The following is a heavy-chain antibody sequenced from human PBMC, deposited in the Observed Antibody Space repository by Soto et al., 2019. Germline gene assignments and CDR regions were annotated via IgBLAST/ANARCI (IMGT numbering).Heavy chain of an antibody. D-gene: IGHD2-21*02. CDR2: IIPIFGTA. CDR3: ARDRHIVVVTAPPYYGMDV. Sequence: SVKVSCKASGGTFSSYAISWVRQAPGQGLEWMGGIIPIFGTANYAQKFQGRVTITADESTSTAYMELSSLRSEDTAVYYCARDRHIVVVTAPPYYGMDVWGQGTTVTVSS. J-gene: IGHJ6*02. V-gene: IGHV1-69*13. CDR1: GGTFSSYA.